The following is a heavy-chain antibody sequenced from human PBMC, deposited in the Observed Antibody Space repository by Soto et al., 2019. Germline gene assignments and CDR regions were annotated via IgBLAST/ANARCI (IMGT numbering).Heavy chain of an antibody. CDR1: GFSFNKYA. J-gene: IGHJ4*02. V-gene: IGHV3-23*01. CDR2: ITGSGITI. Sequence: DVQLLESGGGLVQPGGSLRLSCAASGFSFNKYAMIWVRQAPGKGQEWVSGITGSGITIDYIESVKGRFTISRDNSKNTTYMQMASLKADNTGMDDCAKYAVSGDGLRIVSDWGQGTPVTVS. CDR3: AKYAVSGDGLRIVSD. D-gene: IGHD2-21*02.